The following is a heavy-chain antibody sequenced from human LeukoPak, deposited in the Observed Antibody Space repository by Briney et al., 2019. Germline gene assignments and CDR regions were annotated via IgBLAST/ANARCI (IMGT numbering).Heavy chain of an antibody. J-gene: IGHJ4*02. Sequence: PGGSLRLSCAASGFTFSSYAMSWVRQAPGKGLEWVSAISGSGGSTYYADSVKGRFTISRDNSKNTLYLQMNSLRAEDTAVYYCAKILYYYDSSGYSYFDYWGQGTLVTVSS. CDR2: ISGSGGST. V-gene: IGHV3-23*01. D-gene: IGHD3-22*01. CDR3: AKILYYYDSSGYSYFDY. CDR1: GFTFSSYA.